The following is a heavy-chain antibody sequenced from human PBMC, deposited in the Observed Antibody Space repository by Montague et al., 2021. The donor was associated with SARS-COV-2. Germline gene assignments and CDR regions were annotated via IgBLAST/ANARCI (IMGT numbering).Heavy chain of an antibody. CDR3: ARGARQGYGFRLGSFDS. Sequence: SETLSLTCAVYGGSFSSYYWNWIRQPPGKGLEWTGEINHSGSTNYNPSLKSRVTMSVDTSKNQFSLKLSSVTAADTAVYYCARGARQGYGFRLGSFDSWGQGTLVTVSS. CDR1: GGSFSSYY. V-gene: IGHV4-34*01. J-gene: IGHJ4*02. D-gene: IGHD3-10*01. CDR2: INHSGST.